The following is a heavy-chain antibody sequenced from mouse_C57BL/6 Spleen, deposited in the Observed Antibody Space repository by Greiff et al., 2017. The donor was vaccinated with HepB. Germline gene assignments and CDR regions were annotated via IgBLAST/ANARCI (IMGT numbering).Heavy chain of an antibody. CDR2: ISNLAYSI. CDR3: ARQGRDAWFAY. CDR1: GFTFSDYG. Sequence: EVKLEESGGGLVQPGGSLKLSCAASGFTFSDYGMAWVRQAPRKGPEWVAFISNLAYSIYYADTVTGRFTISRENAKNTLYLEMSSLRSEDTAMYYCARQGRDAWFAYWGQGTLVTVSA. J-gene: IGHJ3*01. V-gene: IGHV5-15*04.